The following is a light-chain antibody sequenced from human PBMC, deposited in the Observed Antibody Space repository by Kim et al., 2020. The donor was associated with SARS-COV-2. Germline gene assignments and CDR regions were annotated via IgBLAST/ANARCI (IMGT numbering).Light chain of an antibody. CDR3: QQYGGSPRT. CDR1: QRVSSSY. J-gene: IGKJ1*01. V-gene: IGKV3-20*01. Sequence: SPGESSTLSCRASQRVSSSYLAWYQQKPGQAPRLLIYGASSRATDIPDRFSGSGSGTDFTLTISRLEPEDFAVYYCQQYGGSPRTFGQGTKVDIK. CDR2: GAS.